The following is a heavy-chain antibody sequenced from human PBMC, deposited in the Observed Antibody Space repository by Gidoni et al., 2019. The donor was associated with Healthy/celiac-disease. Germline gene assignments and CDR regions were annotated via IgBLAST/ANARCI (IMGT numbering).Heavy chain of an antibody. V-gene: IGHV3-23*01. CDR1: GFTFRSYA. CDR2: ISGSGGST. Sequence: EVQLLESGGGLVQPGGSLRLSCAASGFTFRSYAMSWVRQAPGKGLEWVSAISGSGGSTYYADSVKGRFTISRDNSKNTLYLQMNSLRAEDTAVYYCAGKLAPYYYYGMDVWGQGTTVTVSS. D-gene: IGHD3-3*02. CDR3: AGKLAPYYYYGMDV. J-gene: IGHJ6*02.